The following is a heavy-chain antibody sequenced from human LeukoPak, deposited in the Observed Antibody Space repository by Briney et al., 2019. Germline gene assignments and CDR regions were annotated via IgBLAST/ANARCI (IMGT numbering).Heavy chain of an antibody. CDR1: GYIFTSYD. CDR3: ARGSPDYNYDSSGYSAPDY. D-gene: IGHD3-22*01. CDR2: MNPNSGLT. V-gene: IGHV1-8*02. Sequence: ASVTVSCKASGYIFTSYDISWVRQATGQGLEWMGWMNPNSGLTVYAQKLQGRVTMTTDTSTSTAYMDLRSLTSDDTAVYYCARGSPDYNYDSSGYSAPDYWGQGTLVTVSS. J-gene: IGHJ4*02.